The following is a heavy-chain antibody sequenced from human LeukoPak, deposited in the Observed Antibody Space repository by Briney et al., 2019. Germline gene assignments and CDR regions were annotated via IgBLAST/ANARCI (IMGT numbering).Heavy chain of an antibody. CDR2: INAGNGNT. Sequence: GASVKVSCKASGYTFTSYAMHWVRQAPGQRLEWMGWINAGNGNTKYSQKFQGRVTITRDTSASTAYMELSSLRSEDTAVYYCARERPGRGSYFDYWGQGTLVTVSS. CDR1: GYTFTSYA. J-gene: IGHJ4*02. V-gene: IGHV1-3*01. D-gene: IGHD1-26*01. CDR3: ARERPGRGSYFDY.